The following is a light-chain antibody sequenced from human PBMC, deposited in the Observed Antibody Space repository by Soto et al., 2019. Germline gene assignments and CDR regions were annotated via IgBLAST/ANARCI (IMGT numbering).Light chain of an antibody. Sequence: QSALTQPPSASGSPVQSVTISCTGTSSDVGGYTYVSWYQQHPGNAPKLMTYEVSKRPSGVPYRFSGSKSGNPASLTVSGLQAEDEAYYYCSSYACSISVFGPGTNLTVL. CDR1: SSDVGGYTY. J-gene: IGLJ1*01. CDR3: SSYACSISV. V-gene: IGLV2-8*01. CDR2: EVS.